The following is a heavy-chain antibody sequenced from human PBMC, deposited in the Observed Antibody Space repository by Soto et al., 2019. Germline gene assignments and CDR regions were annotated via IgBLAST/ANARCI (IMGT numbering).Heavy chain of an antibody. CDR3: ARAMNTVTTIDY. V-gene: IGHV4-59*12. J-gene: IGHJ4*02. Sequence: SDTLSLTCTVSGGSLSQYYWSWTRQSPGNTLEWIGYIYYAGTTAYNPSLKSRVTISLDTAKNQFSLKLSSVTAAVTVVYYCARAMNTVTTIDYWGQGTLVTVSS. CDR1: GGSLSQYY. CDR2: IYYAGTT. D-gene: IGHD4-17*01.